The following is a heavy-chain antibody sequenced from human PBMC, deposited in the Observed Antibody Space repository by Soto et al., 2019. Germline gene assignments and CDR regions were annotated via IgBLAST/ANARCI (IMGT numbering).Heavy chain of an antibody. Sequence: GGSMRLSCTASGFTFGDYAMNWVRQAPGKGLEWVGFIRSKAYGGTTEYAASVKGRFTISRDDSKSIAYLQMNSLKTEDTAVYYCTRDRDFWSGYLIYYYYGMDVWGQGTRVSVSS. V-gene: IGHV3-49*04. D-gene: IGHD3-3*01. CDR3: TRDRDFWSGYLIYYYYGMDV. CDR2: IRSKAYGGTT. J-gene: IGHJ6*02. CDR1: GFTFGDYA.